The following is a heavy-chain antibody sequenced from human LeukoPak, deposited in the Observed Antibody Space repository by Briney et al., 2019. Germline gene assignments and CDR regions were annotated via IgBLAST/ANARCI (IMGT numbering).Heavy chain of an antibody. D-gene: IGHD6-13*01. Sequence: SETLSLTCTVSGGSISSYYWSWIRQPPGKGLEWIGYIYYSGSTNYNPSLKSRVTISVDTSKNQFSLKLSSVTAADTAVYYCARYLPGAAAGTRNWFDPWGQGTLVTVSS. CDR3: ARYLPGAAAGTRNWFDP. CDR1: GGSISSYY. V-gene: IGHV4-59*08. J-gene: IGHJ5*02. CDR2: IYYSGST.